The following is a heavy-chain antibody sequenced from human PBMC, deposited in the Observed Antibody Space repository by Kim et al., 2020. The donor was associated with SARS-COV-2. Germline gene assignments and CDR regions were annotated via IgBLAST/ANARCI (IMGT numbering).Heavy chain of an antibody. Sequence: GGSLRLSCAASGFTFSSYAMSWVRQAPGKGLEWVSAIRDGGGSKYYADSVKGRFTISRDNSKNTLYLQMNSLRAEDTAVYYCAKGRMKYDSSCYHYWGQGTLVTVSS. J-gene: IGHJ4*02. D-gene: IGHD3-22*01. CDR1: GFTFSSYA. V-gene: IGHV3-23*01. CDR2: IRDGGGSK. CDR3: AKGRMKYDSSCYHY.